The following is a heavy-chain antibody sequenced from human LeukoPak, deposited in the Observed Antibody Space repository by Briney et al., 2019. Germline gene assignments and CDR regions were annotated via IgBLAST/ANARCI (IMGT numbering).Heavy chain of an antibody. V-gene: IGHV1-8*01. D-gene: IGHD1-26*01. CDR3: VGVDSRQPGNSARRAWFGL. J-gene: IGHJ5*02. CDR1: EYTFTSYD. Sequence: SVKVSCKASEYTFTSYDINWVRQATGQGLEWMGWMNPNSGNTGYAQKFQGRVTMTRNTSISTAYMQLSSLRSEDTAMYYCVGVDSRQPGNSARRAWFGLWGQGTLVSVFS. CDR2: MNPNSGNT.